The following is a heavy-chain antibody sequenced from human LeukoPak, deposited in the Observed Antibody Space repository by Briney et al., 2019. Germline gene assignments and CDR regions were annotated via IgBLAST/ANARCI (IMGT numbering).Heavy chain of an antibody. D-gene: IGHD4-11*01. CDR2: ISYDGSNK. Sequence: GGSLRLSCAASGFTFSSYGMHWVRQAPGKGLEWVAVISYDGSNKYYADSVKGRFTISRDNAKNPLYLQMNSLRAEDTAVYYCARVLQNSPTFDYWGQGTLVTVSS. J-gene: IGHJ4*02. CDR1: GFTFSSYG. V-gene: IGHV3-30*03. CDR3: ARVLQNSPTFDY.